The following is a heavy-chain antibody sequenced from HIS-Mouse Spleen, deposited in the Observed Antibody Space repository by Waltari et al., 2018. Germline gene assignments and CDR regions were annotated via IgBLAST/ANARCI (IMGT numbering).Heavy chain of an antibody. V-gene: IGHV4-34*01. Sequence: QVQLQQWGAGLLKPSETLSLTCAVYGGSFSGYYWSWIRQPPGKGLAWIGEINHSGSTNYNPSLKSRVTISVDTSKNQFSLKLSSVTAADTAVYYCARGGPSIAARTAFDIWGQGTMVTVSS. D-gene: IGHD6-6*01. CDR3: ARGGPSIAARTAFDI. J-gene: IGHJ3*02. CDR2: INHSGST. CDR1: GGSFSGYY.